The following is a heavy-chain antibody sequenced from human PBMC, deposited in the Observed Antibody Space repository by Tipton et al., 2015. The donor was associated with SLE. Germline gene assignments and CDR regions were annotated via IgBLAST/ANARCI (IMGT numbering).Heavy chain of an antibody. D-gene: IGHD3-10*01. V-gene: IGHV4-39*07. Sequence: TLSLTCTVSGGSISSSSYYWGWIRQPPGKGLEWIGSIYYSGSTNYNPSLKSRVTISVDTSKNQFSLKLSSVTAADTAVYYCARDQSRYYGSGSDDAFDIWGQGTMVTVSS. CDR2: IYYSGST. CDR3: ARDQSRYYGSGSDDAFDI. J-gene: IGHJ3*02. CDR1: GGSISSSSYY.